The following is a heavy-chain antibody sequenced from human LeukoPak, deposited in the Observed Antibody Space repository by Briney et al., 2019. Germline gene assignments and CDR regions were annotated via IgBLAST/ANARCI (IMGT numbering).Heavy chain of an antibody. Sequence: GGSLRLSCSASGFTFSSYAMHWVRQAPGKGLEYVSAISSNGGSTYYADSVKGRFTISRDNAKNSLYLQMNSLRAEDTAVYFCASDGSQEENYLSGRYILADSWGQGTLVSVSS. CDR1: GFTFSSYA. CDR3: ASDGSQEENYLSGRYILADS. J-gene: IGHJ4*02. V-gene: IGHV3-64*04. CDR2: ISSNGGST. D-gene: IGHD3-10*01.